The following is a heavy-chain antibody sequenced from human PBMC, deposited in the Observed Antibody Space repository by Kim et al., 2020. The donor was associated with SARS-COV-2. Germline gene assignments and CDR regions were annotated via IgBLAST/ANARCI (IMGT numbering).Heavy chain of an antibody. CDR3: ARDLSLRYFDWLSPKDAFDI. CDR1: GFTFSSYS. D-gene: IGHD3-9*01. Sequence: GGSLRLSCAASGFTFSSYSMNWVRQAPGKGLEWVSYISSSSSTIYYADSVKGRFTISRDNAKNSLYLQMNSLRAEDTAVYYCARDLSLRYFDWLSPKDAFDIWGQGTMVTVSS. CDR2: ISSSSSTI. V-gene: IGHV3-48*01. J-gene: IGHJ3*02.